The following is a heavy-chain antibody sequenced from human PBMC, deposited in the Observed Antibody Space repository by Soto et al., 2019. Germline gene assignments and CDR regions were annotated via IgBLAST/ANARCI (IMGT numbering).Heavy chain of an antibody. CDR2: ISYDGGTK. CDR1: AFTFNTAA. CDR3: AKEGTRPSFDR. J-gene: IGHJ4*02. Sequence: QVYLVESGGGVVQPGRSLRLSCAASAFTFNTAAMHWVRQAPDKGLEWLSVISYDGGTKYYADSVKGRFSISRDNSRNTVFLEMNALRVEDTAVYYCAKEGTRPSFDRWGQGALVTVAS. V-gene: IGHV3-30*18.